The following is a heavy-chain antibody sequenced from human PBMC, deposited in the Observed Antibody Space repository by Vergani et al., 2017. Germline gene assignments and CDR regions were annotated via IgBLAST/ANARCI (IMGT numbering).Heavy chain of an antibody. Sequence: QLQLQESGPALVKPSQTLSLTCTVSGGSISGGLYYWSWIRQPAGKGLEWVGRIHTNGYTDYNPSLKSRVTISIETSRNQFSLKLNSVTAADTAVYYCGRVADFYGLGSRLLDLWGQGILVTVSS. CDR3: GRVADFYGLGSRLLDL. V-gene: IGHV4-61*02. D-gene: IGHD3-10*01. J-gene: IGHJ5*02. CDR2: IHTNGYT. CDR1: GGSISGGLYY.